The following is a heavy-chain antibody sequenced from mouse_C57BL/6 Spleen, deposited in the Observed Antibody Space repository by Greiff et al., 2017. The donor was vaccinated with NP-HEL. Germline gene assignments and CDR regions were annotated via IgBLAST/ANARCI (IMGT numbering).Heavy chain of an antibody. CDR3: ARERGYYYGSSFPWFAY. CDR2: IHPNSGST. Sequence: VQLQQSGAELVKPGASVKLSCKASGYTFTSYWMHWVKQRPGQGLEWIGMIHPNSGSTNYNEKFKSKATLTVDKSSSTAYMQLSSLTSEDSAVYYCARERGYYYGSSFPWFAYWGQGTLVTVSA. V-gene: IGHV1-64*01. CDR1: GYTFTSYW. J-gene: IGHJ3*01. D-gene: IGHD1-1*01.